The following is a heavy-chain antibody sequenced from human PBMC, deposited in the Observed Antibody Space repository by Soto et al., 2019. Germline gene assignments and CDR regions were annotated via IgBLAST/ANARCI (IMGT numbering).Heavy chain of an antibody. CDR3: ARRTIAAAGDNWFDP. Sequence: PSETLSLTCTVSGGSISSSSYYWGWIRQPRGKGLEWIGSIYYSGSTYYNPPLKIRVTISVDTSKNQFSLKLSSVTAADTAVYYCARRTIAAAGDNWFDPWGQGTLVTVSS. V-gene: IGHV4-39*01. J-gene: IGHJ5*02. D-gene: IGHD6-13*01. CDR2: IYYSGST. CDR1: GGSISSSSYY.